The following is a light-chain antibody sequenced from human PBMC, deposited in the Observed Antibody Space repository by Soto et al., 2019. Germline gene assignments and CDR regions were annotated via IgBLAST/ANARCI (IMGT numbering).Light chain of an antibody. J-gene: IGKJ1*01. CDR2: GAS. V-gene: IGKV3-20*01. CDR3: QQYGSSPRT. CDR1: QSVSSN. Sequence: EIVLTQSPATLSLSPGERATLSCRASQSVSSNLAWYQQKPGQAPRLLIYGASTRATGIPARISGSGSGTDFTLTISRLEPEDFAVYYCQQYGSSPRTFGQGTKLDIK.